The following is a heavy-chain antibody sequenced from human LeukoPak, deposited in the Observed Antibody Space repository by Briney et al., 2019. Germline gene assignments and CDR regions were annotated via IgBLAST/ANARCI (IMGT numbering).Heavy chain of an antibody. CDR1: GGSISSYY. V-gene: IGHV4-59*01. CDR2: IYYSGST. Sequence: PSETLSLTCTVSGGSISSYYWSWIRQPPGKGLEWIGYIYYSGSTNYNPSLKSRVTISVDTSKNQFSLKLGSVTAADTAVYYCARSDSGSNYYFDYWGQGTLVTVSS. D-gene: IGHD1-26*01. CDR3: ARSDSGSNYYFDY. J-gene: IGHJ4*02.